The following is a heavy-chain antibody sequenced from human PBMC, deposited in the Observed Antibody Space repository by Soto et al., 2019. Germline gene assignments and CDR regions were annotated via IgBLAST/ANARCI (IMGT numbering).Heavy chain of an antibody. V-gene: IGHV3-30*18. J-gene: IGHJ4*01. CDR3: AKGRFDVVTISPFDH. CDR1: GFTFSSFG. CDR2: ISYDGTEE. Sequence: GGSLRLSCAASGFTFSSFGMHWVRQAPGKGLEWVAVISYDGTEEKYADSVKGRATVSRDNSKNTVYLQMNRLRGDDSAIYYCAKGRFDVVTISPFDHWGQGTLVTISS. D-gene: IGHD3-3*02.